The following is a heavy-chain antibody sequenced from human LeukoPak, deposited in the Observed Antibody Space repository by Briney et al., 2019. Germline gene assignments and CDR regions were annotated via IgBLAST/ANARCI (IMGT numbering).Heavy chain of an antibody. CDR2: IFPSGGEI. V-gene: IGHV3-23*01. CDR1: GFTFSTFA. CDR3: ARDASRYYYDSSGYAWFAY. D-gene: IGHD3-22*01. Sequence: GGSLRLSCAASGFTFSTFAMIWVRQPPGKGLEWVSSIFPSGGEIHYADSVRGRFTISRDNSKSTLSLQMNSLRAEDTAVYYCARDASRYYYDSSGYAWFAYWGQGTLVTVSS. J-gene: IGHJ4*02.